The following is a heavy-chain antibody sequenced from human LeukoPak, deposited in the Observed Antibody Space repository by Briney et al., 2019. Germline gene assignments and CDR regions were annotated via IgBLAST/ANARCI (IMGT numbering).Heavy chain of an antibody. V-gene: IGHV1-2*02. CDR2: INPNSGGT. Sequence: ASVKVSCKASGYTFIGYYMHWVRQAPGQGLEWMGWINPNSGGTNYAQKFQGRVTMTRDTSISTAYMELSRLRSDDTAVYYCARGLDIVLMVYLYMDVWGKGTTVTVSS. CDR1: GYTFIGYY. J-gene: IGHJ6*03. CDR3: ARGLDIVLMVYLYMDV. D-gene: IGHD2-8*01.